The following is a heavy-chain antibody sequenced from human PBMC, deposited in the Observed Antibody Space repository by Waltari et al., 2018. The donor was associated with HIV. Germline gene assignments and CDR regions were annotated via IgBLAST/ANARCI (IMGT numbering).Heavy chain of an antibody. CDR1: VCTVSGDC. CDR3: ARGSEYSGYADAFDI. J-gene: IGHJ3*02. D-gene: IGHD5-12*01. CDR2: IYSGVST. V-gene: IGHV3-53*02. Sequence: VQLVETGGGLIQPGWSWRLSCSASVCTVSGDCMRWVRQAPGKGLEWVSGIYSGVSTYYADSVKGRFTISRDNSKNTLYLQMNSLRAEDTAIYYCARGSEYSGYADAFDIWGQGTMVTVSS.